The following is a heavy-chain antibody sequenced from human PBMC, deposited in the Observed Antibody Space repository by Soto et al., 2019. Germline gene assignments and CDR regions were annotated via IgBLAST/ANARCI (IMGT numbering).Heavy chain of an antibody. J-gene: IGHJ6*02. V-gene: IGHV4-61*01. CDR1: GGCFSSGSYY. CDR3: ARDQVVGYCSSKSCYGGYYYYGMDV. D-gene: IGHD2-2*01. Sequence: XATLSLTCTVSGGCFSSGSYYWSWIRQPPGKGLEWIGYIYYSGSTNYNPSLKSRVTISVDTSKNQFSLKLSSVTAADTAVYYCARDQVVGYCSSKSCYGGYYYYGMDVWGQGTTVTVSS. CDR2: IYYSGST.